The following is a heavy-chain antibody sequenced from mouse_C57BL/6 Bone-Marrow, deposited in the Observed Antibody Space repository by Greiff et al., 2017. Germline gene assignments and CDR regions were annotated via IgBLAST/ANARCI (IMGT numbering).Heavy chain of an antibody. CDR2: IWTGGGT. D-gene: IGHD1-1*01. Sequence: VKLMESGPGLVAPSQRLSITCTVSGFSLTSYAISWVRQPPGKGLEWLGVIWTGGGTNYNSALKSRLSISKDNSKSQVFLKMNSLQTDDTARYYCARLYYYGSRVDFDVWGTGTTVTVSS. CDR3: ARLYYYGSRVDFDV. CDR1: GFSLTSYA. V-gene: IGHV2-9-1*01. J-gene: IGHJ1*03.